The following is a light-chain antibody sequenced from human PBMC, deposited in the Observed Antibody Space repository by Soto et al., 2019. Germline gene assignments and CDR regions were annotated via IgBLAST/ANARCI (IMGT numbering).Light chain of an antibody. CDR1: QSVNSN. CDR3: QQYNNWPPWT. J-gene: IGKJ1*01. Sequence: EIVMTQSPATQSVSPGERATLSCRASQSVNSNLAWYQQKPGQAPRLLIYGASTRATGIPARFSGSGSGTEFTLAISSLQSEDFAVYYCQQYNNWPPWTFGQGTKVDIK. CDR2: GAS. V-gene: IGKV3-15*01.